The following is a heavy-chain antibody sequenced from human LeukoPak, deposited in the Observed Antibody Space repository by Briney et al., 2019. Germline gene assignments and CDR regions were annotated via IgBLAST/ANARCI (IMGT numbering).Heavy chain of an antibody. D-gene: IGHD6-13*01. CDR3: AKDYSSSWPVNYYYYYGMDV. V-gene: IGHV3-30*18. CDR2: ISHDGSNK. Sequence: GGSLRLSCAASGLTMRNYDIHWVRQAPGKGLEWVALISHDGSNKQYADSVKGRFTVSRDNSKNTVDLQMNSLRGEDTAVYYCAKDYSSSWPVNYYYYYGMDVWGQGTTVTVSS. J-gene: IGHJ6*02. CDR1: GLTMRNYD.